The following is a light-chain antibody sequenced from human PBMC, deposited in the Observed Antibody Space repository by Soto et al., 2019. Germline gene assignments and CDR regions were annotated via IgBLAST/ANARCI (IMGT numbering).Light chain of an antibody. CDR2: EVS. CDR3: SSYTSRNTYV. CDR1: SSDIGDYNY. Sequence: QSVLTQPASVSGSPGQSITISCTGISSDIGDYNYVSWYQQHPGKAPKLLIFEVSGRPSGVSNRFSGSKSGNTASLTISGLQAEDEADYYCSSYTSRNTYVFGTGTKVTVL. J-gene: IGLJ1*01. V-gene: IGLV2-14*01.